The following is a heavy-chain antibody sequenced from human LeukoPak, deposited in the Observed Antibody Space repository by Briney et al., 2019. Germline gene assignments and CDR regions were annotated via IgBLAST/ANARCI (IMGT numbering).Heavy chain of an antibody. Sequence: GGSLRLSCAASGFTFSSYGMHWVRQAPGKGREWVAVIWYDGSNKYYADSVKGRFTISRDNSKNTLYLQMNSLRAEDTAVYYCARDPGIAAAGVYFQHWGQGTLVTVSS. D-gene: IGHD6-13*01. CDR2: IWYDGSNK. CDR3: ARDPGIAAAGVYFQH. V-gene: IGHV3-33*01. J-gene: IGHJ1*01. CDR1: GFTFSSYG.